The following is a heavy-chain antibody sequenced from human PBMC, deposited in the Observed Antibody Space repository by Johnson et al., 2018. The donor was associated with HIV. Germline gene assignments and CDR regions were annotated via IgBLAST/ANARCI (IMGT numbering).Heavy chain of an antibody. CDR3: ARAHLIFPKNAFDV. CDR1: GFTFSSFW. D-gene: IGHD3-3*02. V-gene: IGHV3-7*01. J-gene: IGHJ3*01. Sequence: VQLVESGGGVVQPGRSLRLSCAASGFTFSSFWLTWVRQAPGKGLEWVANINLDGSEKYYADSVKGRFTISRDNVKNSVFLQMNTLGADDTAFYYCARAHLIFPKNAFDVWGQGAMVMVSS. CDR2: INLDGSEK.